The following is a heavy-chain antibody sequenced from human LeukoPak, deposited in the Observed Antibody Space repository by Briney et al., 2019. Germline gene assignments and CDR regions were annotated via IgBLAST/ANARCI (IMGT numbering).Heavy chain of an antibody. CDR2: IYYSGST. Sequence: SETLSLTCTVPGGSISSYYWSWIRQPPGKGLEWIGYIYYSGSTNYNPSLKSRVTISVDTSKNQFSLKLSSVTAADTAVYYCASSRTAMANDAFDIWGQGTMVTVSS. D-gene: IGHD5-18*01. J-gene: IGHJ3*02. CDR1: GGSISSYY. V-gene: IGHV4-59*01. CDR3: ASSRTAMANDAFDI.